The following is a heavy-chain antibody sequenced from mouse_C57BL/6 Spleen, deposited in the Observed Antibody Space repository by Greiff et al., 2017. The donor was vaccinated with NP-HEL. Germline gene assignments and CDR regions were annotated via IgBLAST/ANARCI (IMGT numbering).Heavy chain of an antibody. D-gene: IGHD1-1*01. CDR1: GYTFTSYG. J-gene: IGHJ1*03. CDR3: AVDYCSSNGGYFDV. CDR2: IYPRSGNT. V-gene: IGHV1-81*01. Sequence: QVQLQQSGAELARPGASVKLSCKASGYTFTSYGISWVKQRTGQGLEWIGEIYPRSGNTYYTEKFKGKATLTADKSSSTAYMELRSLTSEDSAVYFGAVDYCSSNGGYFDVWGTGTTVTVSS.